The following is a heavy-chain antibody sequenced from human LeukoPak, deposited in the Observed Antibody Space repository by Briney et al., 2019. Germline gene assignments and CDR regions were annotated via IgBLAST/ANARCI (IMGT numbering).Heavy chain of an antibody. V-gene: IGHV3-23*01. CDR3: ARGQQLFDY. J-gene: IGHJ4*02. D-gene: IGHD6-13*01. Sequence: GGSLRLSCAASGFTFSSYAMSWVRQAPGKGLEWVSAIGGSGSTTCYADSVKGRFTISRDNSKNTLYLQMNSLRAEDTAVYYCARGQQLFDYWGQGTLVTVSS. CDR2: IGGSGSTT. CDR1: GFTFSSYA.